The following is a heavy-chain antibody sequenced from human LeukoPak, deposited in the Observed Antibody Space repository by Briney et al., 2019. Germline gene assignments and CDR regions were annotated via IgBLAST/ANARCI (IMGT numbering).Heavy chain of an antibody. CDR3: ASRGYSYGFDAFDI. CDR2: IYHSGST. D-gene: IGHD5-18*01. J-gene: IGHJ3*02. CDR1: GGSISSGGYY. V-gene: IGHV4-30-2*01. Sequence: SQTLSLTCTVSGGSISSGGYYWSWIRQPPGKGLEWIGYIYHSGSTYYNPSLKSRVTISVDRSKNQFSLKLSSVTAADTAVYYCASRGYSYGFDAFDIWGQGTMVTVSS.